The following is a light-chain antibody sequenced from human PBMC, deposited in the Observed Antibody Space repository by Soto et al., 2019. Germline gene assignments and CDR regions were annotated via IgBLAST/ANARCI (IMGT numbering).Light chain of an antibody. J-gene: IGKJ1*01. Sequence: DVQMTQSPSTLSASVGDRVTITCRASQSISSWLAWYQQKPGKAPKLLIYKASTLESGVPSNFSGSGSGTEFTLTISSLQPEDFATYYCKHYNSYPWTFGQGTKV. CDR3: KHYNSYPWT. V-gene: IGKV1-5*03. CDR2: KAS. CDR1: QSISSW.